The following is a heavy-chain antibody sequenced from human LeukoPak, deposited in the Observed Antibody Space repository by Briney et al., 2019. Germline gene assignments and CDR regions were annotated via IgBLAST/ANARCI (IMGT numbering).Heavy chain of an antibody. J-gene: IGHJ6*03. D-gene: IGHD3-22*01. V-gene: IGHV4-30-4*08. Sequence: SETLSLTCTVSGGSISSGDYYWSWIRQPPGKGLEWIGYIYYSGSTYYNPSLKSRVTISVDTSKNQFSLKLSSVTAADTAVYYCARGQPYYYDSSGYSSSGYMGVWGKGTTVTVSS. CDR3: ARGQPYYYDSSGYSSSGYMGV. CDR1: GGSISSGDYY. CDR2: IYYSGST.